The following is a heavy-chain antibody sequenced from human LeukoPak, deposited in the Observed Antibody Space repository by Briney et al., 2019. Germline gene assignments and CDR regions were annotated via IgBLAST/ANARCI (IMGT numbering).Heavy chain of an antibody. Sequence: PGGSLRLSCAASGFTFSSYAMHWVRQAPGKGLEWVAVISYDGSNKYYADSVKGRFTISRDNSKNTLYLQMNSLRAEDTAVYYCARGSYTVTTFVHYWGQGTLVTVSS. J-gene: IGHJ4*02. CDR1: GFTFSSYA. D-gene: IGHD4-17*01. CDR2: ISYDGSNK. V-gene: IGHV3-30-3*01. CDR3: ARGSYTVTTFVHY.